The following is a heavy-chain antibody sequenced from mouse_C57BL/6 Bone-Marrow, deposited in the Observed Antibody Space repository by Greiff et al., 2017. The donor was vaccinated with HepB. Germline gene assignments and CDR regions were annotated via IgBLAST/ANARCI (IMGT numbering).Heavy chain of an antibody. CDR3: ARKLIYYYAMDY. V-gene: IGHV1-81*01. J-gene: IGHJ4*01. CDR2: IYPRSGNT. CDR1: GYTFTSYG. D-gene: IGHD1-3*01. Sequence: QVHVKQSGAELARPGASVKLSCKASGYTFTSYGISWVKQRTGQGLEWIGEIYPRSGNTYYNEKFKGKATLTADKSSSTAYMELRSLTSEDSAVYFCARKLIYYYAMDYWGQGTSVTVSS.